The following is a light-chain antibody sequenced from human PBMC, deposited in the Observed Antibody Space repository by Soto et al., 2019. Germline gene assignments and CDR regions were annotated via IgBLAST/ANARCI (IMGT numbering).Light chain of an antibody. V-gene: IGLV7-46*01. CDR3: MLTYNCPWV. Sequence: QAVVTQEPSLTVSPGGTVTLTCGSSTGAVTSSHSTYWFQRKPGQVPRALIFHTTNTHSWTPARFSGSLLGGRAALTLSGAQPEDEAEYYCMLTYNCPWVFGGGTKLTVL. CDR1: TGAVTSSHS. CDR2: HTT. J-gene: IGLJ3*02.